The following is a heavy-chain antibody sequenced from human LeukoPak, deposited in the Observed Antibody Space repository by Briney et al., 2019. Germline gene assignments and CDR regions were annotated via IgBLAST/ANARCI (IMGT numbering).Heavy chain of an antibody. V-gene: IGHV3-30*02. D-gene: IGHD6-19*01. CDR2: IRFDGSDK. Sequence: GGSLRLSCAASGFTFSNYGMHWVRQAPGKGLEWVTFIRFDGSDKYYADSVKGRFTISRDNSKKTLYLQMNSLRAEDTAVHYCAKDLGSSGWYNYFDYWGQGTLVTVSS. CDR3: AKDLGSSGWYNYFDY. CDR1: GFTFSNYG. J-gene: IGHJ4*02.